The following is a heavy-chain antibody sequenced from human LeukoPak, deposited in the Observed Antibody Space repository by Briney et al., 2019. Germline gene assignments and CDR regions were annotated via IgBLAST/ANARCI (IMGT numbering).Heavy chain of an antibody. CDR1: GFTVSSNY. V-gene: IGHV3-66*02. CDR2: IYSGGST. D-gene: IGHD6-19*01. Sequence: GGSLRLSCAASGFTVSSNYMSWVRQAPGKGLEWVSVIYSGGSTYYADSVKGRFTISRDNSKNTLYLQMNSLRAEDTAVYYCARDRTVAGTTYFQHWGQGTLVTVSS. CDR3: ARDRTVAGTTYFQH. J-gene: IGHJ1*01.